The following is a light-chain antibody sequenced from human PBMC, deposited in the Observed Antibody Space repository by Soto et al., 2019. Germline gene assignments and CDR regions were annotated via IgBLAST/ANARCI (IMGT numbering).Light chain of an antibody. J-gene: IGLJ2*01. V-gene: IGLV1-44*01. CDR3: AAWDDTLRARV. Sequence: QSVLSKPPSASGTPGQRVTISCSGSNSNIGRNDVTWSQQVPGTAPQCLIYSNDQRPSGVPDRISGSRSGTSASLAIRGLQSGDEAEYYCAAWDDTLRARVFGGGTKLTVL. CDR1: NSNIGRND. CDR2: SND.